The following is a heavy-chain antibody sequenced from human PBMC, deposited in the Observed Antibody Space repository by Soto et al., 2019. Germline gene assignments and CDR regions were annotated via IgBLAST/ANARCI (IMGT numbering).Heavy chain of an antibody. CDR1: GFTVSSKY. D-gene: IGHD3-10*01. Sequence: EVQLVESGGGLVQPGGSLRLSCAVSGFTVSSKYMCWVRQAPGQGLEWVSVIYSGGSTYYADSVKCRFTISRHNSMNALDLQMHSLRADDTAVYYCSRGPYGTGGDYYYGMDAWGQGTTVTVSS. V-gene: IGHV3-53*04. J-gene: IGHJ6*02. CDR2: IYSGGST. CDR3: SRGPYGTGGDYYYGMDA.